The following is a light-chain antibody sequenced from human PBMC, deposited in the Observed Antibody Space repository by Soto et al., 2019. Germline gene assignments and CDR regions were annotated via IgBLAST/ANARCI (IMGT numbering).Light chain of an antibody. V-gene: IGKV3-20*01. CDR3: QKYGGSPLVS. Sequence: EVVLTQSPGTLSLSPGERATLSCRASQSIDSSSLAWYQQTPGQTPRLLIYGASTRATGVSDRFSGSGSGTDFHLSISRLEPEDFGVYYCQKYGGSPLVSFGAGTKVEVK. J-gene: IGKJ3*01. CDR2: GAS. CDR1: QSIDSSS.